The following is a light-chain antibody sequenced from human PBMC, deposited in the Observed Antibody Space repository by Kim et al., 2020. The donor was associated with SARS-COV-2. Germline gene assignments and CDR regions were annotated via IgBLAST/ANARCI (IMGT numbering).Light chain of an antibody. CDR1: QGVTGSY. CDR3: HQYGSSPRT. CDR2: GAS. J-gene: IGKJ1*01. V-gene: IGKV3-20*01. Sequence: SPGERATLSCGASQGVTGSYLAWFQQKPGQAPRLLIYGASSRATGIPDRFSGSGSGTDFTLTISRLEPEDFAVYYCHQYGSSPRTFGQGTKVDIK.